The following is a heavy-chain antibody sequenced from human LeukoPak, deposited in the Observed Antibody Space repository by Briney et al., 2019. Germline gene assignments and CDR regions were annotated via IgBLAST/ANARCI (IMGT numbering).Heavy chain of an antibody. CDR3: ARDSVYYDSSFQIDY. Sequence: ASVKVSCKASGSTFTGYYMHWVRQAPGQGLEWMGWINPNSGGTNYAQKFQGRVTMTRDTSISTAYMELSRLRSDDTAVYYCARDSVYYDSSFQIDYWGQGTLVTVSS. D-gene: IGHD3-22*01. J-gene: IGHJ4*02. V-gene: IGHV1-2*02. CDR1: GSTFTGYY. CDR2: INPNSGGT.